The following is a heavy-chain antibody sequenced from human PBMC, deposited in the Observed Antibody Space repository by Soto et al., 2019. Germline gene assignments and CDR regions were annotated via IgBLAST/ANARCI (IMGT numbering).Heavy chain of an antibody. J-gene: IGHJ6*03. D-gene: IGHD3-10*01. V-gene: IGHV4-31*03. CDR2: IYYSGST. Sequence: SETLSLTCTVSGGSISSGGYYWSWIRQHPGKGLEWIGYIYYSGSTYYNPSLKSRVTISVDTSKNQFSLKLSSVTAADTAVYYCARVSLMVRESPRYYYYMDVWGKGTTVTVSS. CDR3: ARVSLMVRESPRYYYYMDV. CDR1: GGSISSGGYY.